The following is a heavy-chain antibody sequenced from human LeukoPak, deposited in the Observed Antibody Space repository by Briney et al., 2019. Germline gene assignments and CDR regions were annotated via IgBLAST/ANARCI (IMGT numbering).Heavy chain of an antibody. CDR3: ARVREDYDFWSGYYFPYYYYGMDV. V-gene: IGHV4-34*01. D-gene: IGHD3-3*01. Sequence: SETLSLTCAVYGGSFSGYYWSWIRQPPGKGLEWIGEINHSGSANYNPSLKSRVTISVDTSKNQFSLKLSSVTAADTAVYYCARVREDYDFWSGYYFPYYYYGMDVWGQGTTVTASS. CDR1: GGSFSGYY. CDR2: INHSGSA. J-gene: IGHJ6*02.